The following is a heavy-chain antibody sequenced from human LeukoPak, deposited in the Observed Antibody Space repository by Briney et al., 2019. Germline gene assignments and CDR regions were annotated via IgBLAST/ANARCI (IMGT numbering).Heavy chain of an antibody. CDR1: GFTVSSNY. Sequence: GGSLRLSCAASGFTVSSNYMGWVRQAPGKGLEWVSVIYSGGSTYYADSVKGRFTISRDNSTNTLYLQMNSLRAEDTGVYYCARGVVVGAVTGDAFDIWGQGTMVTVSS. CDR2: IYSGGST. V-gene: IGHV3-66*01. J-gene: IGHJ3*02. CDR3: ARGVVVGAVTGDAFDI. D-gene: IGHD2-15*01.